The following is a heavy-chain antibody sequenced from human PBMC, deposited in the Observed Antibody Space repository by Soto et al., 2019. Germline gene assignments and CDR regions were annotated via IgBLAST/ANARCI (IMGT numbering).Heavy chain of an antibody. CDR2: ISAHNGNT. CDR1: GYAFTTYG. Sequence: QVHLVQSGAEVKKPGASVNVSCTGSGYAFTTYGITWVRQAPGKGLEWMGWISAHNGNTNYAQKLQGRVTVTRDTSTSTAYMELRSLRSDDTAVYYCARGRYGDYWGQGALVTVSS. V-gene: IGHV1-18*01. CDR3: ARGRYGDY. D-gene: IGHD1-1*01. J-gene: IGHJ4*02.